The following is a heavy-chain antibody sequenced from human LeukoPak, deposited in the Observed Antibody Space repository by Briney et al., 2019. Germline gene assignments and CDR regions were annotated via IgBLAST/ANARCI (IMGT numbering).Heavy chain of an antibody. CDR3: AREAYSSSWFNWFDP. D-gene: IGHD6-13*01. Sequence: PGGSLRLSCAASGFTFSRYSMNWVRQAPGKGLEWLSYISSVSDTIYYVDSVKGRFTISRDNAKNSLYLQMNSLRDEDTAVYYCAREAYSSSWFNWFDPWGQGILVTVSS. CDR1: GFTFSRYS. J-gene: IGHJ5*02. V-gene: IGHV3-48*02. CDR2: ISSVSDTI.